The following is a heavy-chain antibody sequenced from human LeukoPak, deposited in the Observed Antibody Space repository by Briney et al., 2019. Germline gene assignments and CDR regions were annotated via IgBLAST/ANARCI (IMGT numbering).Heavy chain of an antibody. CDR3: AKDHYYYDSSGYSAGAFDY. Sequence: GGSLRLSCAASGFIFSNYGMSWVRQAPGKGLEWVSAISGSGGSTYYADSVKGRFTISRDNSKNTLYLQMNSLRAEDTAVYYCAKDHYYYDSSGYSAGAFDYWGQGTLVTVSS. CDR1: GFIFSNYG. V-gene: IGHV3-23*01. D-gene: IGHD3-22*01. CDR2: ISGSGGST. J-gene: IGHJ4*02.